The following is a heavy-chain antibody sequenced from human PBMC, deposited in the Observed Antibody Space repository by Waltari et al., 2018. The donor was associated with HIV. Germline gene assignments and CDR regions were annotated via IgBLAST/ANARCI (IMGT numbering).Heavy chain of an antibody. Sequence: QVQLVESGGGVVQPGRSLRLSCAASGFTFSSYGMPWVRPAPAKGLEWVAVISYDGSNKDYADSVKGRFTISRDNSKNTLYQQMNSLRAEDTAVYYCAKDISEGVDFWSGRPYYYYGMDVWGQGTTVTVSS. CDR2: ISYDGSNK. D-gene: IGHD3-3*01. J-gene: IGHJ6*02. V-gene: IGHV3-30*18. CDR1: GFTFSSYG. CDR3: AKDISEGVDFWSGRPYYYYGMDV.